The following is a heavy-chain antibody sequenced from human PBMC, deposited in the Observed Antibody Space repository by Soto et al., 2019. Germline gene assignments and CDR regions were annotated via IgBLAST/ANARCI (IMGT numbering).Heavy chain of an antibody. Sequence: EVQLLESGGGLVQPGGSLRLSCEASEVSFSSYAMSWVRQAPGKGLEWVSAISGSGGSTYYPDSVRGRFTISIDNSKNTLYLAMNSLRAEDTAVYYCAKALLVRGADSYYYYYMDVWGKGTTVTVSS. V-gene: IGHV3-23*01. CDR1: EVSFSSYA. CDR2: ISGSGGST. D-gene: IGHD3-10*01. J-gene: IGHJ6*03. CDR3: AKALLVRGADSYYYYYMDV.